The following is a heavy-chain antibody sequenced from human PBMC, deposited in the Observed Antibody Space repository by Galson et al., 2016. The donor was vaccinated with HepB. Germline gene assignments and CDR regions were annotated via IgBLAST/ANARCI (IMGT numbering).Heavy chain of an antibody. D-gene: IGHD1-1*01. CDR1: GGSVSGYY. J-gene: IGHJ2*01. CDR2: VYHSGST. CDR3: ARYWNVEWYFDL. Sequence: SETLSLTCTVSGGSVSGYYWSWIRQPPGKGLEWIGYVYHSGSTNYNPSLKSRVTMSVDVSKNQFSLELRTVTAADTAVYYCARYWNVEWYFDLWGRGTLVSVFS. V-gene: IGHV4-59*02.